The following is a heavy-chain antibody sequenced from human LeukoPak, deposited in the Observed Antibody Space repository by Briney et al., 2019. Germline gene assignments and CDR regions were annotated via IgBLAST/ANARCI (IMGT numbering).Heavy chain of an antibody. CDR1: GYSFTRKG. Sequence: AASVKVSCKPSGYSFTRKGISWARQAPGQGLEWMAWISANSGNTNYAQNFQDRVTLTTDTSTSTAYMELRSLRSDDTAVYYCARDVNYPFDYWGQGTLVTVSS. V-gene: IGHV1-18*01. CDR3: ARDVNYPFDY. CDR2: ISANSGNT. D-gene: IGHD1-7*01. J-gene: IGHJ4*02.